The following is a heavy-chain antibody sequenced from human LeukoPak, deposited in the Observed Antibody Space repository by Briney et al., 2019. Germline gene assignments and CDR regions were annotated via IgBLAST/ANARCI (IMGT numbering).Heavy chain of an antibody. CDR2: ISSSGNTI. CDR1: GFTFSDYY. J-gene: IGHJ4*02. V-gene: IGHV3-11*04. D-gene: IGHD1-7*01. Sequence: GGSLRLSCAASGFTFSDYYMSWIRQAPGKGLEWVSYISSSGNTIYYADSVKGRFTISRDNAKKSLYLQINSLRAEDTAVYYCARANDWNYKFRYFLDYWGQGTLVTVSS. CDR3: ARANDWNYKFRYFLDY.